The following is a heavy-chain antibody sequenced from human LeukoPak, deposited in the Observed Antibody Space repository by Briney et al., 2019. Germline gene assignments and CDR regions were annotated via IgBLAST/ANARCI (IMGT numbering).Heavy chain of an antibody. J-gene: IGHJ4*02. V-gene: IGHV3-23*01. CDR3: AKLSAVVMVVATVDY. CDR1: GFTFTSYA. CDR2: ISGSGGST. D-gene: IGHD2-15*01. Sequence: PGGSLRLSFAASGFTFTSYAMNWVRQAPGEGLPWGSAISGSGGSTYYADSVKGRFTISRDNSKNTLYLQMNSLRAEDTAVYYCAKLSAVVMVVATVDYWGQGTLVTVSS.